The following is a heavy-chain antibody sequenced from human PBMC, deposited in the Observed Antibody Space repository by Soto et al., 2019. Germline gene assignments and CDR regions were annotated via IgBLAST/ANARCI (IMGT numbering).Heavy chain of an antibody. Sequence: ASVKVSCKASGYTLIGYYMHWVRQAPGQGLEWMGWINPNSGGTNYAQKFQGWVTMTRDTSISTAYMELSRLRSDDTAVYYCAREQLVHYYYYGMDVWGQGTTVTVSS. CDR3: AREQLVHYYYYGMDV. V-gene: IGHV1-2*04. D-gene: IGHD6-6*01. CDR1: GYTLIGYY. CDR2: INPNSGGT. J-gene: IGHJ6*02.